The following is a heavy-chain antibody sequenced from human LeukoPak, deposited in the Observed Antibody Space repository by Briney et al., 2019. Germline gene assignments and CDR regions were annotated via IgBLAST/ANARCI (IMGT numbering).Heavy chain of an antibody. CDR2: INSDGSST. J-gene: IGHJ4*02. CDR3: ARGHCSGGSCYVDY. CDR1: GFTFSSHW. Sequence: GGSLRLSCAASGFTFSSHWMHWVRQAPGKGLVWVSRINSDGSSTIYADSVKGRFTISRDNAKNTLYLQMNSLRAEDTAVYYCARGHCSGGSCYVDYWGQGTLVTVSS. V-gene: IGHV3-74*01. D-gene: IGHD2-15*01.